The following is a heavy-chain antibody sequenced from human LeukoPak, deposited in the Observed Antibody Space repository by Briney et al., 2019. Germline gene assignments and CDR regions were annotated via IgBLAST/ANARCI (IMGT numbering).Heavy chain of an antibody. CDR3: ARGGQGDGYSADDAFDI. CDR1: GDSVSSNSAA. CDR2: TNYRSKWYD. D-gene: IGHD5-24*01. J-gene: IGHJ3*02. Sequence: SQTLSLTCAISGDSVSSNSAAWNWIRQSPSRGLEWLGRTNYRSKWYDDYAVSVKSRITINPDTSKNQFSLQLNSVTPEDTAVYYCARGGQGDGYSADDAFDIWGQGTMVTVSS. V-gene: IGHV6-1*01.